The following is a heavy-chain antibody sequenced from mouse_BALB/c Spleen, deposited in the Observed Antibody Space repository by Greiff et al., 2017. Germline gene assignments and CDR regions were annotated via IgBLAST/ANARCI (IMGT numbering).Heavy chain of an antibody. CDR2: ISYDGSN. J-gene: IGHJ1*01. Sequence: DVQLQESGPGLVKPSQSLSLTCSVTGYSITSGYYWNWIRQFPGNKLEWMGYISYDGSNNYNPSLKNRISITRDTSKNQFFLKLNSVTTEDTATYYCASLDGYWYFDVWGAGTTVTVSS. V-gene: IGHV3-6*02. D-gene: IGHD2-3*01. CDR1: GYSITSGYY. CDR3: ASLDGYWYFDV.